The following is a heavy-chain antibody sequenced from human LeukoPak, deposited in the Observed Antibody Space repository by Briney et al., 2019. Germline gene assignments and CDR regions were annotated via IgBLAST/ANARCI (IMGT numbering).Heavy chain of an antibody. CDR1: GGSISSYY. V-gene: IGHV4-59*01. CDR2: IYYSGST. J-gene: IGHJ3*02. CDR3: AKDRGSGWDGFDI. Sequence: SETLSLTCTVSGGSISSYYWSWIRQPPGKGLEWIGYIYYSGSTNYNPSLKSRVTISVDTSKNQFSLKLSSVTAADTAVYFCAKDRGSGWDGFDIWGQGTMVTVSS. D-gene: IGHD3-10*01.